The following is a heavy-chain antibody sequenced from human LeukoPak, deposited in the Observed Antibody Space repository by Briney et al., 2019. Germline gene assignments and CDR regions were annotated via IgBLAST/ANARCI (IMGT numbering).Heavy chain of an antibody. CDR3: ARDGIAAATDYYYYMDV. V-gene: IGHV4-4*07. J-gene: IGHJ6*03. Sequence: SETLSLTCTVSGGSISSYYWSSIRQPAGKGLERIGRIYTSGSTNYNPSLKSRVTMSVDTSKNQFSLKLSYVTAADTAVYYCARDGIAAATDYYYYMDVWGKGTTVTISS. CDR2: IYTSGST. D-gene: IGHD6-13*01. CDR1: GGSISSYY.